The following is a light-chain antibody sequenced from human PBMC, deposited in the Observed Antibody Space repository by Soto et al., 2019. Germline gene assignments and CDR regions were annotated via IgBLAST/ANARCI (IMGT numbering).Light chain of an antibody. CDR1: QSISNY. J-gene: IGKJ1*01. Sequence: DLQMTQSPSSLSASVGDRVTITCRASQSISNYLNWYQQKPGKAPKLLMFAASSLQSGVPSRFSGGESGTDFTLTISSLPPEDFATYYCQQSYSTPRTFGQGTKVEIK. CDR3: QQSYSTPRT. V-gene: IGKV1-39*01. CDR2: AAS.